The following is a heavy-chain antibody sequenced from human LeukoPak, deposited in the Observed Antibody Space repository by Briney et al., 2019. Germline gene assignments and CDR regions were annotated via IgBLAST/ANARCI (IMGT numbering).Heavy chain of an antibody. J-gene: IGHJ6*03. D-gene: IGHD2-21*02. CDR3: ARAGYCGGDCYFWASSYYYYMDV. CDR1: GFTFSSYW. CDR2: INSDESGT. Sequence: PGGSLRLSCAASGFTFSSYWMHWVRQAPGKGLVWVSRINSDESGTCYADSVKGRFTISRDNAKNTLYLQMNSLRAEDTAVYYCARAGYCGGDCYFWASSYYYYMDVWGKGTTVTVSS. V-gene: IGHV3-74*01.